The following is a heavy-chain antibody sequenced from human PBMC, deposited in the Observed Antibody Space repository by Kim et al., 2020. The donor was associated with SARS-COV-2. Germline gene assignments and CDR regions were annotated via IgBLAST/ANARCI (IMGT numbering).Heavy chain of an antibody. CDR2: INIDGTT. D-gene: IGHD1-20*01. V-gene: IGHV3-74*01. CDR1: GFTFSSYW. CDR3: ARDERITIISPGAFNM. J-gene: IGHJ3*02. Sequence: GGSLRLSCAASGFTFSSYWMHWVRQAPGKGLVWVSRINIDGTTNYADSVQGRFTISRDNAKSTLYLQMNSLSAGDTAVYYCARDERITIISPGAFNMWG.